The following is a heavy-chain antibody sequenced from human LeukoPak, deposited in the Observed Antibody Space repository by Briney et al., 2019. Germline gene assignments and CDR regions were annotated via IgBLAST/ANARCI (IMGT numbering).Heavy chain of an antibody. J-gene: IGHJ3*02. D-gene: IGHD2/OR15-2a*01. Sequence: GESLKISCKGSGYSFTSYWIGWVRQMPGKGLEWMGIIYPGDSDTRYSPSFQGQVTISADKSISTAYLQWSSLKASHTAMYYCARHVKPTLWDDAFDIWGQGTMATVSS. CDR3: ARHVKPTLWDDAFDI. V-gene: IGHV5-51*01. CDR2: IYPGDSDT. CDR1: GYSFTSYW.